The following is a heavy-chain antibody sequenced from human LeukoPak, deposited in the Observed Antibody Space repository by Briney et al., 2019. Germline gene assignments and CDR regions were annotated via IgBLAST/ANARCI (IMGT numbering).Heavy chain of an antibody. V-gene: IGHV3-21*01. D-gene: IGHD4-17*01. Sequence: GGSLRLSCAASGFTFSSYSMNWVRQAPGKGLEWVSSISGSSSYIYYADSVKGRFTISRDNAKNSLYLQMNSLRAEDTAVYYCARSGEKGWYFDLWGRGTLVTVPS. CDR3: ARSGEKGWYFDL. CDR1: GFTFSSYS. CDR2: ISGSSSYI. J-gene: IGHJ2*01.